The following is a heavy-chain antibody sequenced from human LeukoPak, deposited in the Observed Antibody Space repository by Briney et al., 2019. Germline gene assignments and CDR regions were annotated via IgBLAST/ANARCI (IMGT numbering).Heavy chain of an antibody. D-gene: IGHD6-13*01. CDR2: IIPIFGTA. J-gene: IGHJ6*02. V-gene: IGHV1-69*13. CDR1: GGTFSSYA. Sequence: GASVKVSCKASGGTFSSYAISWVRQAPGQGLEWMGGIIPIFGTANYAQKFQGRVTITADESTSTAYMELSSLRSEDTAVYYCARESSSWSGSYGMDVWGQGTTVTVSS. CDR3: ARESSSWSGSYGMDV.